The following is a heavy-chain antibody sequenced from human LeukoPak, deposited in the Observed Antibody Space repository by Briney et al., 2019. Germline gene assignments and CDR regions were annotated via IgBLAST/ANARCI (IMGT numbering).Heavy chain of an antibody. V-gene: IGHV5-51*01. CDR1: GYTFTHQW. CDR3: ARHSDVIGAI. J-gene: IGHJ4*02. D-gene: IGHD3-10*01. CDR2: IYPRDSDT. Sequence: GASLKISCTASGYTFTHQWIGWVRQKSGSGLEWMGIIYPRDSDTRYSPSFQGHVSISADTSINTAYLECSRLEASDTAIYYCARHSDVIGAIWGQGTLVTVSS.